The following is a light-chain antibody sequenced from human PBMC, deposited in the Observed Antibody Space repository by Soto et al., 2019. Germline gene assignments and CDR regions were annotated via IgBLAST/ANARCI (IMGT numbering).Light chain of an antibody. Sequence: QSVLTQPPSVSGTPGQRVTISCSGSNSNIGSNTVNWYQQLPGTAPKLLMYSNNQRPSGVPDRFSGSKSGTSASLAISGLQSEDEADYYCSSYTSSTVFGTGTKLTVL. CDR2: SNN. CDR3: SSYTSSTV. CDR1: NSNIGSNT. J-gene: IGLJ1*01. V-gene: IGLV1-44*01.